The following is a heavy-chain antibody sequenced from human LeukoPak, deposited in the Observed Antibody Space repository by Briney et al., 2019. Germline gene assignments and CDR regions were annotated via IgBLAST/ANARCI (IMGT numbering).Heavy chain of an antibody. V-gene: IGHV5-51*01. J-gene: IGHJ4*02. Sequence: GESLKISCKGSGYTFHTYWIAWVRQMPGKGLEWMGVIYPDDSTTRYSPSFQGQVTISADKSISTAYLQWSSLKASDTAMYYCARLLTVTTDFDYWGQGTLVTVSS. D-gene: IGHD4-17*01. CDR1: GYTFHTYW. CDR2: IYPDDSTT. CDR3: ARLLTVTTDFDY.